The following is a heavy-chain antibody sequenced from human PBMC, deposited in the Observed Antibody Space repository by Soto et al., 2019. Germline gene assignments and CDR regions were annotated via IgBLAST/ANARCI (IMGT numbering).Heavy chain of an antibody. V-gene: IGHV4-39*01. Sequence: QLQLQESGPGLVKPSETLSLTCTVSGGSISSSSYYWGWIRQPPGQGLEWIGGIYYSGSTYYNPSPKSRVTISVDTSKNQFSLKLSSVTAADTAVYYCARLLYSSSPVPGWFDPWGQGTLVTVSS. J-gene: IGHJ5*02. CDR2: IYYSGST. CDR1: GGSISSSSYY. CDR3: ARLLYSSSPVPGWFDP. D-gene: IGHD6-13*01.